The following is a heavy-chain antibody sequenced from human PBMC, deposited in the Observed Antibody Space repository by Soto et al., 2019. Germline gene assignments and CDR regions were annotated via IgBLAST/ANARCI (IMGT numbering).Heavy chain of an antibody. CDR3: AHRREWLDDFDY. CDR2: IYWDDDK. J-gene: IGHJ4*02. D-gene: IGHD6-19*01. CDR1: GFSLSTSGVG. V-gene: IGHV2-5*02. Sequence: QITLKESGPTLVKPTQTLTLTCTFSGFSLSTSGVGVGWIRQPPGKALEWLALIYWDDDKRYSPSLKSRLTIXKAXSKNQVVLTMTNMDPVDTATYYCAHRREWLDDFDYWGQGTLVTVSS.